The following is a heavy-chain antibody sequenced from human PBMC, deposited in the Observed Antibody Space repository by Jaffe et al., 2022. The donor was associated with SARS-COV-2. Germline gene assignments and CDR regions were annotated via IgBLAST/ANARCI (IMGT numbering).Heavy chain of an antibody. CDR3: ARDATRGGDFDF. J-gene: IGHJ4*02. CDR2: IRTDGSET. Sequence: EVQLVESGGGLVQPGGSLRLSCAASGFIFSNYWMAWVRQAPGMGLEWVAKIRTDGSETYYVDSVRGRFTISRDNAKNSLYLQMSSLRVEDTAIYYCARDATRGGDFDFWGQGTLVTASS. D-gene: IGHD2-21*01. CDR1: GFIFSNYW. V-gene: IGHV3-7*03.